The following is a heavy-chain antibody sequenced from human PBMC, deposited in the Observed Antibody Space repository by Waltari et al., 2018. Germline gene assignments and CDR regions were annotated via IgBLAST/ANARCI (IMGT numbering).Heavy chain of an antibody. CDR2: ISSGSGRI. CDR3: VRDEAWSFDY. CDR1: GFTSSSYS. V-gene: IGHV3-48*04. D-gene: IGHD2-21*01. Sequence: EVQRMESGGGLAQPGGSLRLSCAASGFTSSSYSMNWVRQAPGKGLEWVSYISSGSGRIYYADSVKGRFTISRDNAKNSLYLQMNSLRAEDTAVYYCVRDEAWSFDYWGQGTLVTVSS. J-gene: IGHJ4*02.